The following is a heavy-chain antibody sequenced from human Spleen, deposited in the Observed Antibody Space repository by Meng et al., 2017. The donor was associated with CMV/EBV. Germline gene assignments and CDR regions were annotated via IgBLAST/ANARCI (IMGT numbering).Heavy chain of an antibody. CDR2: IKPNGGRT. D-gene: IGHD3-9*01. Sequence: YTFPAYLFHWVRQAPGQGLEWMAMIKPNGGRTAYAQSFQDRVTMTWDMSTSTVYMEVGNLRSDYTAIYYCARGLFDYNIDQRAYYFDSWGQGTLVTVSS. CDR1: YTFPAYL. J-gene: IGHJ4*02. CDR3: ARGLFDYNIDQRAYYFDS. V-gene: IGHV1-46*01.